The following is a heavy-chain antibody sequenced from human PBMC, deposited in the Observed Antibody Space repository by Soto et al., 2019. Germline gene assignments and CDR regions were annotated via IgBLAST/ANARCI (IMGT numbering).Heavy chain of an antibody. V-gene: IGHV3-53*01. Sequence: SCAASGFTVSSNYMSWVRQAPGKGLEWVSVIYSGGSTYYADSVKGRFTISRDNSKNTLYLQMNSLRAEDTAVYYCARDSGYIHYGMDFWGQGSTVTVSS. CDR2: IYSGGST. CDR1: GFTVSSNY. D-gene: IGHD3-22*01. CDR3: ARDSGYIHYGMDF. J-gene: IGHJ6*02.